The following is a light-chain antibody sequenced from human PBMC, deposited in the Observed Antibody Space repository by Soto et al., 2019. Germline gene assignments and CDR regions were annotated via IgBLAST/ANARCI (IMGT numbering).Light chain of an antibody. Sequence: EIVLTQSPGTLSLSPGERATLSCRASQSVSSSFLAWYQQKPGQAPRLLIYGASSRATGIPDRFSGSGSGPDFTLAISRLEPEDFAVYYCQQYGRSPWTFGQGTKLEIK. CDR3: QQYGRSPWT. V-gene: IGKV3-20*01. J-gene: IGKJ1*01. CDR2: GAS. CDR1: QSVSSSF.